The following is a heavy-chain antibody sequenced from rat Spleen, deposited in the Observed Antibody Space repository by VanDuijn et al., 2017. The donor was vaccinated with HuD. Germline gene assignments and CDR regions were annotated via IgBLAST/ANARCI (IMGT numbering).Heavy chain of an antibody. CDR1: GFTLSDHY. Sequence: EVQLVESGGGLVQPGRSLKLSCAASGFTLSDHYMAWVRQAPTQGLEWVATISSDGRRNYYRDSVKGRFTISRDNAKSIVYLQMNSLRSEDTATYYCTKEIIRGTKDWFTHWGQGTLVTVSS. V-gene: IGHV5-20*01. J-gene: IGHJ3*01. CDR2: ISSDGRRN. D-gene: IGHD4-3*01. CDR3: TKEIIRGTKDWFTH.